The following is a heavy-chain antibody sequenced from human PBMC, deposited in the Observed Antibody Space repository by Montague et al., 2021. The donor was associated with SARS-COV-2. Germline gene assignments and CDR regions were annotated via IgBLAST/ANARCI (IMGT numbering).Heavy chain of an antibody. CDR1: GGSISSYY. Sequence: SETLSLTCTVSGGSISSYYWSWIRQPPGKGLEWIGYIYYSGSTNXNPSLKSRVTISVDTSKNQFSLKLSSVTAADTAVYYRARGPDHYDFWSGYYYYMDVWGKGTTVTVSS. CDR2: IYYSGST. D-gene: IGHD3-3*01. V-gene: IGHV4-59*01. J-gene: IGHJ6*03. CDR3: ARGPDHYDFWSGYYYYMDV.